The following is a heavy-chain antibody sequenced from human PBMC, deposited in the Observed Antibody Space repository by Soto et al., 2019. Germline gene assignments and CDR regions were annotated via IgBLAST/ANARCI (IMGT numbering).Heavy chain of an antibody. J-gene: IGHJ3*02. V-gene: IGHV3-48*01. CDR1: GLSFSTFH. CDR3: VRGLDYAFHI. Sequence: EVQLVESGGGLVQPGGSLRLSCAASGLSFSTFHMNWVRQAPGRGLEWVSYIGSGGNIYYADSVKGRFTISRDNVKNSLYLQMNSLRVEDTAVYYCVRGLDYAFHIWGQGTMVTVSS. D-gene: IGHD3-9*01. CDR2: IGSGGNI.